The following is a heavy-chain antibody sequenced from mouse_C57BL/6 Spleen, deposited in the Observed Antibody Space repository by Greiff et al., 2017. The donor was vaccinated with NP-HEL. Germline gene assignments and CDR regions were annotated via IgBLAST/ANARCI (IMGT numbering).Heavy chain of an antibody. V-gene: IGHV1-15*01. CDR1: GYTFTDYE. J-gene: IGHJ1*03. CDR3: TSKITTGYFDV. CDR2: LDPETGGT. D-gene: IGHD1-1*01. Sequence: QVQLKESGAELVRPGASVTLSCKASGYTFTDYEMHWVKQTPVHGLEWIGALDPETGGTAYTQKFKGKAILTADKSSSTAYMELRSLTSEDSAVYYCTSKITTGYFDVWGTGTTVTVSS.